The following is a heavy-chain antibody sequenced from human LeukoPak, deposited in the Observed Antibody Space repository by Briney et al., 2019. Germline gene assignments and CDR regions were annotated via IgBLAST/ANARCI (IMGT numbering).Heavy chain of an antibody. V-gene: IGHV4-31*03. CDR1: GGSISSGGYY. D-gene: IGHD6-6*01. CDR3: ARQARTALNYFDY. J-gene: IGHJ4*02. Sequence: SQTLSLTCTVSGGSISSGGYYWSWIRQHPGKGLEWIGYIYYSGSTYYNPSLKSRVTISVDTSKNQFSLKLSSVTAADTAVYYCARQARTALNYFDYWGQGTLSPSPQ. CDR2: IYYSGST.